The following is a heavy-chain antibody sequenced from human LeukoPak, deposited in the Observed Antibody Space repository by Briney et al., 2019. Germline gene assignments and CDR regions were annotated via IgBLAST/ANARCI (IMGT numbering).Heavy chain of an antibody. V-gene: IGHV5-51*01. CDR3: VRNLTV. CDR2: IYPGDSDT. CDR1: GYTLTNYW. D-gene: IGHD1-20*01. J-gene: IGHJ4*02. Sequence: GESLKISCKGSGYTLTNYWIGWVRQLSGKGLEWMGIIYPGDSDTTYSPSFQGQVTISADKSISTAYLQWNSLKASDTAMYYCVRNLTVWGQGTLVTVSS.